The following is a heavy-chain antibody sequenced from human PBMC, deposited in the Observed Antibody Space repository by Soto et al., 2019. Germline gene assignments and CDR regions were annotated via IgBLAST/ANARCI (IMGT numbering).Heavy chain of an antibody. CDR1: GFTFSSYA. D-gene: IGHD2-2*01. J-gene: IGHJ4*02. Sequence: QVQLVESGGGVVQPGRSLRLSCAASGFTFSSYAMHWVRQAPGKGLEWVAVISYDGSNKYYADSVKGRFTISRDNSKNTLYLQMNSLRAEDTAVYYCARSAKCSSTSCYDVSFWGRGTLVTVSS. V-gene: IGHV3-30-3*01. CDR2: ISYDGSNK. CDR3: ARSAKCSSTSCYDVSF.